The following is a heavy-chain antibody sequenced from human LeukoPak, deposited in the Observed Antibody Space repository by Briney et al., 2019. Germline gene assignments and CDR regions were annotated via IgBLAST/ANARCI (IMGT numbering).Heavy chain of an antibody. D-gene: IGHD1-14*01. CDR3: ARVPPTTEGFDY. CDR2: INHSGST. Sequence: SETLSLTCAVYGGSFSGYYWSWIRQPPGKGLEWIGEINHSGSTNYNPSLKSRVTISVDTSKNQFSLKLSSVTAADTAVYYCARVPPTTEGFDYWGQGTLVTVSS. CDR1: GGSFSGYY. V-gene: IGHV4-34*01. J-gene: IGHJ4*02.